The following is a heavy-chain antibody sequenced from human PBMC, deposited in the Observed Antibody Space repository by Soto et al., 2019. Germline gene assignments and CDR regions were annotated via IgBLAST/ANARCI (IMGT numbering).Heavy chain of an antibody. V-gene: IGHV6-1*01. CDR2: TYYRSKWYN. CDR3: ARTVGSWEYYDFWSGYRAGDFDI. Sequence: PSQTLSLTCAISGDSVSSNSAAWNWIRQSPSRGLEWLGRTYYRSKWYNDYAVSVKSRITINPDTSKNQFSLQLNSVTPEDTAVYYCARTVGSWEYYDFWSGYRAGDFDIWGQGTMVTVSS. CDR1: GDSVSSNSAA. D-gene: IGHD3-3*01. J-gene: IGHJ3*02.